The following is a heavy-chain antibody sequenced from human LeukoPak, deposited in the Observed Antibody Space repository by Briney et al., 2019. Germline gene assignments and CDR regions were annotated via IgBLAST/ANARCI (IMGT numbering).Heavy chain of an antibody. CDR2: INHSGST. J-gene: IGHJ4*02. CDR1: GGSFSGYY. D-gene: IGHD6-13*01. CDR3: ASTGYSSSWYRGRRFDY. Sequence: SETLSLTCAVYGGSFSGYYWSWIRQPPGKGLEWIGEINHSGSTNYNPSLKSRVTISADTSKNQFSLKLSSVTAADTAVYYCASTGYSSSWYRGRRFDYWGQGTLVTVSS. V-gene: IGHV4-34*01.